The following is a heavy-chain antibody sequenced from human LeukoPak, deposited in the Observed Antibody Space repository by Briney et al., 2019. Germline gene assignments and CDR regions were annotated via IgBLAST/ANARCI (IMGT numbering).Heavy chain of an antibody. CDR2: IWYDGSNK. D-gene: IGHD3-16*01. Sequence: GGSLRLSCAASGFTFSSYGMHWVRQAPGKGLEWVAVIWYDGSNKYYADSVKGRFTISRDNSKNTLYLQMNSLRAEDTAVYYCARDRAREITFGGGFDYWGQGTLVTVSS. V-gene: IGHV3-33*01. CDR1: GFTFSSYG. CDR3: ARDRAREITFGGGFDY. J-gene: IGHJ4*02.